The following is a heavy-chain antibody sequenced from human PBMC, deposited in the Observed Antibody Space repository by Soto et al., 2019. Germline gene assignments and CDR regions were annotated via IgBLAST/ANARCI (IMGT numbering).Heavy chain of an antibody. D-gene: IGHD2-15*01. V-gene: IGHV1-58*01. CDR3: AAAERYCSGGSYYLRPFGIDY. J-gene: IGHJ4*01. CDR2: IVVGSGNT. Sequence: SVKVSCKASGFTFTSSAVQWVRQARGQRLEWIGWIVVGSGNTNYAQKFQERVTITRDMSTSTAYMELSSLRSEDTAVYYCAAAERYCSGGSYYLRPFGIDYWGQGTLVTVSS. CDR1: GFTFTSSA.